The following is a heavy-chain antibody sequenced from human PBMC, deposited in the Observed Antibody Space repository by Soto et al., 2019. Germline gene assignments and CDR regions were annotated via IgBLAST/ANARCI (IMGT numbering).Heavy chain of an antibody. V-gene: IGHV3-23*01. Sequence: GGSLRLSCAASGFTFSSYAMSWVRQAPGKGLEWVSGISGSGLSTNYADSVKGRFTISRDNSKNTLYLQMNSLRAEDTAVYYCAKMTTRRFDYWGQGPLVTVYS. CDR3: AKMTTRRFDY. CDR1: GFTFSSYA. J-gene: IGHJ4*02. CDR2: ISGSGLST. D-gene: IGHD4-17*01.